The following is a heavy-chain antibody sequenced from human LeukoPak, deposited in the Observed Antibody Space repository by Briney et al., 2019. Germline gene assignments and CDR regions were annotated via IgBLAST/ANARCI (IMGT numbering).Heavy chain of an antibody. CDR1: GFTFSSYW. Sequence: GGSLRLSCAASGFTFSSYWMHWVRQAPGKGMVWVSRINSDGSSTSYAESVKGRFTISRDNAKNTLYLQMNSLRAEDTAVYYCARVRQGRYFDYWGQGTLVTVSS. D-gene: IGHD2-15*01. J-gene: IGHJ4*02. CDR2: INSDGSST. CDR3: ARVRQGRYFDY. V-gene: IGHV3-74*01.